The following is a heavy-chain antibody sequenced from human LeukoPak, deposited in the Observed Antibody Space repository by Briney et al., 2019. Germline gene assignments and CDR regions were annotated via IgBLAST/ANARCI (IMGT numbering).Heavy chain of an antibody. Sequence: GGSLRLSCAASGFTFSSYAMSWVRQAPGKGLEWVSAISGSGGSTYYADSGEGRFYSSRDTSKNPPYLQMNSLSAEDTAVYYCPKVGNVLRYFDWGRSTFDYWGQGTLVTVSS. V-gene: IGHV3-23*01. J-gene: IGHJ4*02. CDR2: ISGSGGST. D-gene: IGHD3-9*01. CDR1: GFTFSSYA. CDR3: PKVGNVLRYFDWGRSTFDY.